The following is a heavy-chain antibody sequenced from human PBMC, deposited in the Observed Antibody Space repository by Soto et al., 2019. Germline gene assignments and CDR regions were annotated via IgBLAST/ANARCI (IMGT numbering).Heavy chain of an antibody. Sequence: SETLSLTCSVSGDSIISSGFYWSWIRQHPGKALEWIGYIHYTGSTSYNPSLKSRLAISLDASKNQFSLSLSSVTSADTALYYCAKDNRIAAAGSYYYGMDVWGQGTTVTVSS. J-gene: IGHJ6*02. CDR3: AKDNRIAAAGSYYYGMDV. D-gene: IGHD6-13*01. V-gene: IGHV4-31*03. CDR2: IHYTGST. CDR1: GDSIISSGFY.